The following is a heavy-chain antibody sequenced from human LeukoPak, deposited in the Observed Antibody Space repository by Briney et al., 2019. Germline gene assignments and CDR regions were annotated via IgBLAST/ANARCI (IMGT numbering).Heavy chain of an antibody. J-gene: IGHJ6*03. CDR1: GGSISSYY. CDR2: IYHSGST. CDR3: ARDLREGMDV. Sequence: SETLSLTCTVSGGSISSYYWSWIRQPPGKGLEWIREIYHSGSTNYNPSLKSRVTTSVDKSKNQFSLKLSSVTAADTAVYYCARDLREGMDVWGKGTTVTVSS. D-gene: IGHD1-26*01. V-gene: IGHV4-59*12.